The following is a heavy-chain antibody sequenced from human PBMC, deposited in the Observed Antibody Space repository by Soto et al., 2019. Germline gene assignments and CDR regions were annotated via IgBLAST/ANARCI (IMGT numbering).Heavy chain of an antibody. CDR3: TTDQLGKRRSAFDI. V-gene: IGHV3-15*01. D-gene: IGHD6-13*01. CDR2: IKSKTDGGTT. CDR1: GFTFSNTW. J-gene: IGHJ3*02. Sequence: GGSLRLSCAASGFTFSNTWMSWVRQAPGKGLEWVGRIKSKTDGGTTDYAAPVKGRFTISRDDSKNTLYLQMNSLKTEDTAVYYCTTDQLGKRRSAFDIWGQGTMVTVSS.